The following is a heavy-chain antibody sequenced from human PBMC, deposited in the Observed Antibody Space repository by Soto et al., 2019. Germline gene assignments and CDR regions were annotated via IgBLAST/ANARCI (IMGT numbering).Heavy chain of an antibody. Sequence: TLSLTCTVSVGSISSGGYYWSWIRQHPGKGLEWIGCIYYSGSTYYNPSLKSRVTISVDTSKNQFSLKLSSVTAADTAVYYCARGDFWSGFDYWGQGTLVTVSS. V-gene: IGHV4-31*03. D-gene: IGHD3-3*01. CDR2: IYYSGST. CDR3: ARGDFWSGFDY. CDR1: VGSISSGGYY. J-gene: IGHJ4*02.